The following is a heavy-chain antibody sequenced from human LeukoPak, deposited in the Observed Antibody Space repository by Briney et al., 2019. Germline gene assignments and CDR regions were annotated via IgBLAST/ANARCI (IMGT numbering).Heavy chain of an antibody. Sequence: PSETLSLTCAVYGGSFSGYYWSWIRQPPGKGLEWIGEINHSGSTNYNPSLKSRVTISVDTSKNQFSLKLSSVTAADTAVYYCARVRYYYDSSGYLDYWGQGTLVTVSS. J-gene: IGHJ4*02. D-gene: IGHD3-22*01. CDR1: GGSFSGYY. CDR2: INHSGST. V-gene: IGHV4-34*01. CDR3: ARVRYYYDSSGYLDY.